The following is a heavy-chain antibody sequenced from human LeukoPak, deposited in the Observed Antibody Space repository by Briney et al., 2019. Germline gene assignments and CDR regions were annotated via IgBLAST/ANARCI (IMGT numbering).Heavy chain of an antibody. V-gene: IGHV3-15*01. D-gene: IGHD3-16*01. CDR1: GFTFSNAW. CDR2: IKSKTDGGTT. CDR3: ITEHYYDGSRKGY. Sequence: GGSLRLSCAASGFTFSNAWMSWVRQAPGKGLEWVGRIKSKTDGGTTEDAAPVKGRFTISREDSKNTLFLQLNSLQTEDTGVYYCITEHYYDGSRKGYWGQGTLVTVSS. J-gene: IGHJ4*02.